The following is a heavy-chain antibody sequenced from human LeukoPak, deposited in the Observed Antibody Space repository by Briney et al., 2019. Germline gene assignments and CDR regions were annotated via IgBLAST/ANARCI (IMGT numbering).Heavy chain of an antibody. CDR1: GFTFSSYA. CDR2: IRGSGGST. Sequence: QAGGSLRLSCAASGFTFSSYAMSWVHQAPGKGLEWVSAIRGSGGSTYYADSVKGRFTISRDNSMNTLSLQMNSLRAEDTALYYCAKSSSWTYHYLDYWGQGALVTVSS. V-gene: IGHV3-23*01. J-gene: IGHJ4*02. CDR3: AKSSSWTYHYLDY. D-gene: IGHD6-13*01.